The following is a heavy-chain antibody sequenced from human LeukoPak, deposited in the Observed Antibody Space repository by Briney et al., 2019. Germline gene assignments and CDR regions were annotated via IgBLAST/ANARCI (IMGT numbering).Heavy chain of an antibody. CDR1: GFSFSTYA. CDR3: ARGSTVAYYYYYYMDV. J-gene: IGHJ6*03. V-gene: IGHV3-23*01. D-gene: IGHD4-23*01. Sequence: GGSLRLSCAASGFSFSTYAMSWVRQIPGKGLEWVSAISGSDPGTYYADSVKGRFTISRDNAKNSLYLQMNSLRAEDTAVYYCARGSTVAYYYYYYMDVWGKGTTVTVSS. CDR2: ISGSDPGT.